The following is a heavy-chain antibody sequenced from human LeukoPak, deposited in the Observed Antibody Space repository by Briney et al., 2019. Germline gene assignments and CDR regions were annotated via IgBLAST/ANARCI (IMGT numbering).Heavy chain of an antibody. CDR1: GGSFSNYY. J-gene: IGHJ4*02. Sequence: SETLSLTCTVSGGSFSNYYWSWVRQPAGKGLEWIGRIHASGSTDYNPSLKSRVTMSVDTSKNQFSLTVSSVTAADTAVYYCARTNYYDSSGFDYWGQGTLVTVSS. D-gene: IGHD3-22*01. V-gene: IGHV4-4*07. CDR3: ARTNYYDSSGFDY. CDR2: IHASGST.